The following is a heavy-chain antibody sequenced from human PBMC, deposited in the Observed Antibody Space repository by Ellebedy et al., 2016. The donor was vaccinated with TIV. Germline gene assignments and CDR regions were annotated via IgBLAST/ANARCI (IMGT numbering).Heavy chain of an antibody. J-gene: IGHJ5*02. V-gene: IGHV4-39*01. Sequence: SETLSLTCTVSGGSISRSSYYWGWIRQPPEKELEWIGSIYHSGSTYYNPSLKSRVTISVDTSKNQFSLRLNSVTAADTAVYYCARWFGELLYVRWFDPWGQGTLVTVSS. D-gene: IGHD3-10*01. CDR1: GGSISRSSYY. CDR3: ARWFGELLYVRWFDP. CDR2: IYHSGST.